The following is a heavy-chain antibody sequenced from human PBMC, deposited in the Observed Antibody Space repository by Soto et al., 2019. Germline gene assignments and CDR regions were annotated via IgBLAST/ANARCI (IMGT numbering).Heavy chain of an antibody. V-gene: IGHV3-30-3*01. Sequence: QVQLVESGGGVVQPGRSLRLSCAASGFTFSSYAMHWVRQAPGKGLEWVAVISYDGSNKYYADSVKGRFTISRDNSKNTLYLQMNSLRAEDTAVYYCASTFPRFLEWLPHYFDYWGQGTLVTVSS. CDR3: ASTFPRFLEWLPHYFDY. CDR1: GFTFSSYA. D-gene: IGHD3-3*01. CDR2: ISYDGSNK. J-gene: IGHJ4*02.